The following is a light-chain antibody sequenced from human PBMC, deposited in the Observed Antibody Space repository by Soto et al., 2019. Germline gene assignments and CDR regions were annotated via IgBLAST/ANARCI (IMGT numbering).Light chain of an antibody. CDR1: NIGSKS. J-gene: IGLJ1*01. Sequence: SSELTQPPSVSVAPGKTARITCGGYNIGSKSVHWYQQKPGQAPVLVIYYDSDRPSGIPERFSGSNSGNTATLTISRVEAGDEADYYCQVWDSSSGYVFGTGTKLTVL. CDR2: YDS. V-gene: IGLV3-21*04. CDR3: QVWDSSSGYV.